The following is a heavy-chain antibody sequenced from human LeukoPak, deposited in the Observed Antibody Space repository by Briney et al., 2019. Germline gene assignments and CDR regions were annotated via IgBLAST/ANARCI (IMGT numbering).Heavy chain of an antibody. J-gene: IGHJ6*02. V-gene: IGHV4-59*01. CDR2: IYYSGST. D-gene: IGHD3-3*01. Sequence: PSETLSLTCTVSGGSISSYYWSWIRQPPGKGLEWVGYIYYSGSTNYNPSLKSRVTISVDTSKNQFSLKLSSVTAADTAVYYCARSMYYDFWSGYYYYGMDVWGQGTTVTVSS. CDR3: ARSMYYDFWSGYYYYGMDV. CDR1: GGSISSYY.